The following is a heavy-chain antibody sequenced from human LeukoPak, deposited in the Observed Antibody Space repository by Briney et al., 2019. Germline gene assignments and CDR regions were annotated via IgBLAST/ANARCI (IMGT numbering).Heavy chain of an antibody. CDR1: GFTFSSYG. Sequence: GRSLRLSCAASGFTFSSYGMHWVRQAPGKGLEWVANIKQDGSEKYYVDSVKGRFTISRDNAKNSLYLQMNSLRAEDTAVYYCMTTVTTLLFKDAFDIWGQGTMVTVSS. D-gene: IGHD4-17*01. V-gene: IGHV3-7*01. CDR3: MTTVTTLLFKDAFDI. J-gene: IGHJ3*02. CDR2: IKQDGSEK.